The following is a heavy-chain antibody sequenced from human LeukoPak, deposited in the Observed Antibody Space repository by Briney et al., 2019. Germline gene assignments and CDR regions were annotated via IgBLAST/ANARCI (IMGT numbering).Heavy chain of an antibody. CDR3: AKPPNAYGDYPDY. V-gene: IGHV3-23*01. CDR1: GFTFSSYA. CDR2: ISGSGGST. D-gene: IGHD4-17*01. Sequence: PGGSLRLSCAASGFTFSSYAMSWVRQAPGKGLEWVSAISGSGGSTYYADSGKGPFTIARDNSKNTLYLQMISLRAEDTAVYYCAKPPNAYGDYPDYWGQGTLVTVSS. J-gene: IGHJ4*02.